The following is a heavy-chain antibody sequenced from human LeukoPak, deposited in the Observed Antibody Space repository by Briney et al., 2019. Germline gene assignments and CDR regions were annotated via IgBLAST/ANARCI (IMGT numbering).Heavy chain of an antibody. D-gene: IGHD6-19*01. V-gene: IGHV3-21*01. CDR3: ARARKVADNFDY. Sequence: SGGSLRLSCAASGFTFSSYSMNWVRQAPGKGLEWVSSISSSSSYIYYADSVKGRFTISRDNAKNSLYLQMNSLRAEDTAVYYCARARKVADNFDYWGQGTLVAVSS. J-gene: IGHJ4*02. CDR1: GFTFSSYS. CDR2: ISSSSSYI.